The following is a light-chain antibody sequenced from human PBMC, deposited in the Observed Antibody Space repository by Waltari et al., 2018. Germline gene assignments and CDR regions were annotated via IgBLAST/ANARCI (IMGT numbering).Light chain of an antibody. V-gene: IGKV1-39*01. J-gene: IGKJ3*01. Sequence: DIQMTQSPSSLTPAVGDRVTITCRASQSISRYLSWYQHKPGKAPKLLIYGASNLQGGVPSRFSGSGSGRDFTLTISSLQAEDFGTYYCQQSYTNPETFGPGTKVEIK. CDR3: QQSYTNPET. CDR2: GAS. CDR1: QSISRY.